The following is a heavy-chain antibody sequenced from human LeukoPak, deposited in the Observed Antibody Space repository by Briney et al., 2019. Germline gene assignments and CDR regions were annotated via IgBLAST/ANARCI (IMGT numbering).Heavy chain of an antibody. CDR2: IKQDGSEK. Sequence: PGGSLRLSCEASGFTFSNYWMSWVRQAPGKGLEWVANIKQDGSEKYYVDSVKGRFTISRDNAKNSLYLQMNSLRAEDTAVYYCAREGYCSATNCFYGMDIWGQGTTVTVSS. D-gene: IGHD2-2*01. J-gene: IGHJ6*02. CDR3: AREGYCSATNCFYGMDI. CDR1: GFTFSNYW. V-gene: IGHV3-7*04.